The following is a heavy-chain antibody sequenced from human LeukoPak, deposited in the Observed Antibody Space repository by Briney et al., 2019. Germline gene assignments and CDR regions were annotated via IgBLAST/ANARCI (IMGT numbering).Heavy chain of an antibody. V-gene: IGHV3-30*18. CDR3: AKGEDRYASDY. Sequence: GRSLRLSCAASGFTFSSYGMHWVRQAPDKGLEWVAVISYDGSNKYYADSVKGRFTISRDNSNNTVFLRMNSLRGEDTAMYYCAKGEDRYASDYWGQGTLVTVSS. D-gene: IGHD2-2*01. CDR1: GFTFSSYG. CDR2: ISYDGSNK. J-gene: IGHJ4*02.